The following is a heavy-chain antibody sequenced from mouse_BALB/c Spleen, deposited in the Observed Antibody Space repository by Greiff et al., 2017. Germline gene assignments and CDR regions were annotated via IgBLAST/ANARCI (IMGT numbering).Heavy chain of an antibody. CDR3: ARYYYGSSPYFDD. D-gene: IGHD1-1*01. V-gene: IGHV14-1*02. J-gene: IGHJ2*01. Sequence: VQLQQSGAELVRPGALVKLSCKASGFNIKDYYMHWVKQRPEQGLEWIGWIDPENGNTIYDPKFQGKASITADTSSNTAYLQLSSLTSEDTAVYYCARYYYGSSPYFDDWGQGTTLTVSS. CDR1: GFNIKDYY. CDR2: IDPENGNT.